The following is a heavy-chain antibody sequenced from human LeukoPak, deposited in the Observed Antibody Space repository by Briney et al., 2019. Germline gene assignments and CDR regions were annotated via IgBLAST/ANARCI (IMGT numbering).Heavy chain of an antibody. V-gene: IGHV3-23*01. Sequence: GGSLRLSCAASGFTFNDYGMVWVRQAPGKGLEWVSGLSGSGGSVWYADSVKGRFTIFRDNSKNTLYLQMNSLRAEDTARDYCARAPAAARPYYFDYWGQGTLVTVSS. J-gene: IGHJ4*02. D-gene: IGHD6-6*01. CDR1: GFTFNDYG. CDR3: ARAPAAARPYYFDY. CDR2: LSGSGGSV.